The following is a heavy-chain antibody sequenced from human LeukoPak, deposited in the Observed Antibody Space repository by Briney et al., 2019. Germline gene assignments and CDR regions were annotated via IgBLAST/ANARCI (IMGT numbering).Heavy chain of an antibody. J-gene: IGHJ4*02. Sequence: SETLSLTCTVSGGSITITNYYWGWIRQPPGKGLEWVGNIYHDGSTYYNPSLKSRVTISVDTSKNQFSLKLSSVTAADTAVYYCARPGTGYSSSWYDYWGQGTLVTVSS. V-gene: IGHV4-39*01. CDR1: GGSITITNYY. CDR3: ARPGTGYSSSWYDY. CDR2: IYHDGST. D-gene: IGHD6-13*01.